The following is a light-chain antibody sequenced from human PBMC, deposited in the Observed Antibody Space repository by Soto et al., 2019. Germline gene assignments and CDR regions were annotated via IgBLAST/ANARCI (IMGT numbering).Light chain of an antibody. CDR1: QSVSNSF. CDR2: GAS. J-gene: IGKJ4*01. CDR3: QQYGSSPFT. V-gene: IGKV3-20*01. Sequence: EIVLTQSPGTLSLSPGERATLYCRASQSVSNSFLAWYQQKPGQAPRLLIYGASSRATGIPDRFSGSGSGTDFTLTISRLEPEDFAVYYCQQYGSSPFTFGGGTKVAIK.